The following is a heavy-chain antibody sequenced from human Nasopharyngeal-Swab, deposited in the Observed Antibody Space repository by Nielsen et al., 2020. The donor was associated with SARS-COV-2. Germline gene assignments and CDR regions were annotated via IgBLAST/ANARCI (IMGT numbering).Heavy chain of an antibody. D-gene: IGHD2-2*01. J-gene: IGHJ6*02. V-gene: IGHV3-23*01. Sequence: GGSLRLSCAASGFTFSSYAMSWVRQAPGKGLEWVSAISGSGGSTYYADSVKGRFTISRDNRKKSLYLQMNSLRPEDTALYYCAKEYCSSASCYDYYDYYGMDVWGQGTTVTVSS. CDR3: AKEYCSSASCYDYYDYYGMDV. CDR1: GFTFSSYA. CDR2: ISGSGGST.